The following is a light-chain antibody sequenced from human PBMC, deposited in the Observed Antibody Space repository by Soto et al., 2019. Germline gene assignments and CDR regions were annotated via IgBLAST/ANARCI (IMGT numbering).Light chain of an antibody. Sequence: VLTQSSGTLSLSPGERATLSCRASQSVSNNYLAWYQQKPGQAPRLLIYGTSTRATGIPDRFSGSGSGTDFTLTISRLEPEDFAVYYCQQYGKRITFGQGTRLEIK. J-gene: IGKJ5*01. CDR1: QSVSNNY. V-gene: IGKV3-20*01. CDR3: QQYGKRIT. CDR2: GTS.